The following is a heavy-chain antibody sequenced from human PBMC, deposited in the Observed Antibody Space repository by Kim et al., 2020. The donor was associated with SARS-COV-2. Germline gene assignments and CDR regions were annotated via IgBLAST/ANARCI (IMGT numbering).Heavy chain of an antibody. CDR2: INPNGGSA. Sequence: ASVKVSCKASGYTFTNYYVHWVRQAPGQGLEWMGIINPNGGSASSLQKFQGRITMTRDTSTTTVYMELRGLRSEDTAVYYCARGKYCRGGSCGGMDVWGQGTTVTVSS. CDR1: GYTFTNYY. V-gene: IGHV1-46*01. D-gene: IGHD2-15*01. J-gene: IGHJ6*02. CDR3: ARGKYCRGGSCGGMDV.